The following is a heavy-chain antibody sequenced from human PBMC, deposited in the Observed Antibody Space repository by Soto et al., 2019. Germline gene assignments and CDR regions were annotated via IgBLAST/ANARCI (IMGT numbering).Heavy chain of an antibody. Sequence: EVQLLESGGGLVQPGGSLGLSCEASEFAFGTYAMIWFRQAPGKGLEWVSAISGRVNSKYYADSVKGRLTISRENAKNTLYLQMTSLRAEDTAVYYCAKDIRSSGGRSPFDLWGQGTLVTVSS. CDR3: AKDIRSSGGRSPFDL. CDR2: ISGRVNSK. CDR1: EFAFGTYA. J-gene: IGHJ4*02. D-gene: IGHD2-15*01. V-gene: IGHV3-23*01.